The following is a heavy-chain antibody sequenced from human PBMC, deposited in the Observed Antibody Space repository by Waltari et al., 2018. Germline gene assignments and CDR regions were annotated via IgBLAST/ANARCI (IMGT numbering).Heavy chain of an antibody. Sequence: QVQLQESGPGLVKPSETLSLTCAVSGYSISSGYYWGWIRQPPGKGLEWIGSIYHSGSTYYNPSLKSRVTISVDTSKNQFSLKLSSVTAADTAVYYCARRGYSYGFFDYWGQGTLVTVSS. J-gene: IGHJ4*02. V-gene: IGHV4-38-2*01. CDR2: IYHSGST. CDR1: GYSISSGYY. CDR3: ARRGYSYGFFDY. D-gene: IGHD5-18*01.